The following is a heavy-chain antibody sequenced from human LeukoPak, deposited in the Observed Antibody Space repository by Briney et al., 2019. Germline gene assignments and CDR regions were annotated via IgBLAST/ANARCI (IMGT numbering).Heavy chain of an antibody. V-gene: IGHV3-7*03. J-gene: IGHJ4*02. CDR2: IKQDGNEK. Sequence: GGSLRLSCAASGFRFNTYWMSWVRQAPGKGLEWVANIKQDGNEKYYADSVKGRFTISRDNAKNSLYLQMNSLRAEDTALYYCARSPGDYWGQGTLVTVSS. CDR1: GFRFNTYW. CDR3: ARSPGDY. D-gene: IGHD3-10*01.